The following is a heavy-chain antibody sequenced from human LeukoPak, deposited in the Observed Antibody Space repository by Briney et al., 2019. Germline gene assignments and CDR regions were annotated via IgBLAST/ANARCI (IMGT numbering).Heavy chain of an antibody. D-gene: IGHD5-18*01. J-gene: IGHJ4*02. CDR3: ARAGAGMVIGEPDY. Sequence: ASVKVSCKAAGYTFTGYYMHWVPQAPGQRLEWMGWINPNSGGTNYAQKFQGRVTMTRDTSISTAYMELSRLRSDDTAVYYCARAGAGMVIGEPDYWGQGTLVTVSS. CDR2: INPNSGGT. V-gene: IGHV1-2*02. CDR1: GYTFTGYY.